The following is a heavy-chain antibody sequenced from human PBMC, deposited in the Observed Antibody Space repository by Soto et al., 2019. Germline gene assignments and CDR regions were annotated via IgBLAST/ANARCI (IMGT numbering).Heavy chain of an antibody. J-gene: IGHJ4*02. CDR1: GFTFSSYA. D-gene: IGHD5-18*01. Sequence: EVQLLESGGGLVQPGGSLRLPCAASGFTFSSYAMSWVRQAPGKGLEWVSAISGSGGTTYYADSVKGRFSISRDNSKNTRYLQMNSLRAEDTAVYYFAKGRTSVGIHYFFDYWGQGTLVTVSS. CDR3: AKGRTSVGIHYFFDY. CDR2: ISGSGGTT. V-gene: IGHV3-23*01.